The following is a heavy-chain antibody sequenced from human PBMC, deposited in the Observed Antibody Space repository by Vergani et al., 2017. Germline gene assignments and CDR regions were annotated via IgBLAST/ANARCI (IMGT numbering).Heavy chain of an antibody. D-gene: IGHD3-22*01. Sequence: EVQLLESGGGLVQPGGSLRLSCAASGFTFSSYAMSWVRQAPGKGLEWVAAISGSGGSTYYADSVKGRFTISRDNSKKTLYLQMNSLRAEDTAVYYCAKGSARTSKYYYDSSGYSPRDYWGQGTLVTVSS. V-gene: IGHV3-23*01. CDR1: GFTFSSYA. CDR2: ISGSGGST. J-gene: IGHJ4*02. CDR3: AKGSARTSKYYYDSSGYSPRDY.